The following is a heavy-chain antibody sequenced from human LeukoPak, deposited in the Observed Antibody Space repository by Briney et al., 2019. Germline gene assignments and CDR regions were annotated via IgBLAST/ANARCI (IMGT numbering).Heavy chain of an antibody. V-gene: IGHV1-2*02. Sequence: GASVKVSCKASGYTFTGYYMHWVRQAPGQGLEWMGWINPDGGGTIYAQKFQGRVTMTEDTSTDTAYMELSSLRSEDTAVYYCATTKGDSSGWLLDWFDPWGQGTLVTVSS. J-gene: IGHJ5*02. CDR1: GYTFTGYY. CDR3: ATTKGDSSGWLLDWFDP. D-gene: IGHD6-19*01. CDR2: INPDGGGT.